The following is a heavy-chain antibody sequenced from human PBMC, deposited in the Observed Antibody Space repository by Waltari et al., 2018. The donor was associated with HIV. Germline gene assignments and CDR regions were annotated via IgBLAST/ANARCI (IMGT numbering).Heavy chain of an antibody. D-gene: IGHD4-17*01. CDR1: GGSISSSSYY. Sequence: QLQLQESGPGLVKPSETLSLTCTVSGGSISSSSYYWGWIRQPPGKGLEWIGSIYYSGSTYHNPSLKSLVTISVDTSKNQFSLKLSSVTAADTAVYYCARQYGGDAFDIWGQGTMVTVSS. CDR2: IYYSGST. J-gene: IGHJ3*02. V-gene: IGHV4-39*01. CDR3: ARQYGGDAFDI.